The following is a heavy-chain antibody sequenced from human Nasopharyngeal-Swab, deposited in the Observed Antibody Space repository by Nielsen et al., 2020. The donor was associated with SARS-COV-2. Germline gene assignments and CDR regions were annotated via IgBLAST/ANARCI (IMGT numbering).Heavy chain of an antibody. V-gene: IGHV1-46*01. CDR2: INPSAGST. CDR3: ARIDVGSNGAFDI. CDR1: GYTFTSYY. J-gene: IGHJ3*02. Sequence: ASVKVSCKASGYTFTSYYTHWVRQAPGQGLEWMGIINPSAGSTSFAQKFQGRVTITRDTSTTTVYMEVTSLRSEDTAVYYCARIDVGSNGAFDIWGQGTLVTVSS. D-gene: IGHD1-26*01.